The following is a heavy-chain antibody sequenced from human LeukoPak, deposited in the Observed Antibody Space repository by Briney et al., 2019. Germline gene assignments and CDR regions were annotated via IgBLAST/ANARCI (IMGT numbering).Heavy chain of an antibody. Sequence: AASVKVSCKASGYTFTSYYMHWVRQAPGQGLEWMGIINPSGGSTSYAQKFQGRVTMTRDMSTSTVYMELSSLRSEDTAVYYCARARQYSGYDYIHYFDYWGQGTLGTVSS. CDR2: INPSGGST. V-gene: IGHV1-46*01. D-gene: IGHD5-12*01. CDR1: GYTFTSYY. J-gene: IGHJ4*02. CDR3: ARARQYSGYDYIHYFDY.